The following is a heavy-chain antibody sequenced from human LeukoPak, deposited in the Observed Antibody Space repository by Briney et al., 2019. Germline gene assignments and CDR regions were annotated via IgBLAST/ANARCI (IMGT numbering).Heavy chain of an antibody. Sequence: ASVKVSCKASGGTFSSYAISWVRQAPGQGLEWMGGIIPIFGTANYAQKFQGRVTITTDESTSTAYMELSSLRSDDTAVYYCAGGDREYGSGVLEVYWGQGTLVTVSS. D-gene: IGHD3-10*01. V-gene: IGHV1-69*05. CDR2: IIPIFGTA. J-gene: IGHJ4*02. CDR1: GGTFSSYA. CDR3: AGGDREYGSGVLEVY.